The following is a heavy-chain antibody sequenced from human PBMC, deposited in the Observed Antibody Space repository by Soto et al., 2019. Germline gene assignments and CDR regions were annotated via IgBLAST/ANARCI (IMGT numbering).Heavy chain of an antibody. J-gene: IGHJ6*02. Sequence: GGSLRLSCAASGFTFSSYAMSWVRQAPGKGLEWVSAISGSGGSTYYADSVKGRFTISRDNSKNTLYLQMNSLRAEDTAVYYCAKNPVKRSTSPNTDYYYYGMDVWGQGTTVTVSS. D-gene: IGHD2-2*01. CDR2: ISGSGGST. CDR1: GFTFSSYA. CDR3: AKNPVKRSTSPNTDYYYYGMDV. V-gene: IGHV3-23*01.